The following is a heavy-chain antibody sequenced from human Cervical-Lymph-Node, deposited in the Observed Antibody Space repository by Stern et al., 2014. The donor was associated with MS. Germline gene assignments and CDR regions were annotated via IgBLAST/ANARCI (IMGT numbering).Heavy chain of an antibody. V-gene: IGHV3-74*02. J-gene: IGHJ6*02. CDR2: VKTDGSST. CDR1: GFTVNNLW. CDR3: GRQVNYGLDV. Sequence: VQLVQSGGGLVQPGGSLRLSCAASGFTVNNLWMHWVRQAPGKGLVWVSRVKTDGSSTNYADSVKGRFTISRDNAKNMVYLQINSLRAEDTAVYYCGRQVNYGLDVWGQGTTVTVSS.